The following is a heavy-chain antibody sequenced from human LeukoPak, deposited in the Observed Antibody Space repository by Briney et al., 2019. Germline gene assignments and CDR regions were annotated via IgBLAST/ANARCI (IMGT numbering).Heavy chain of an antibody. CDR2: ISYDGSNK. J-gene: IGHJ4*02. Sequence: GGSLRLSCAASGFTFSSYSMNWVRQAPGKGLEWVAVISYDGSNKYYADSVKGRFTISRDNSKNTLYLQMNSLRAEDTAVYYCARATADCSGGSCYSQYYFDYWGQGTLVTVSS. CDR3: ARATADCSGGSCYSQYYFDY. V-gene: IGHV3-30*03. D-gene: IGHD2-15*01. CDR1: GFTFSSYS.